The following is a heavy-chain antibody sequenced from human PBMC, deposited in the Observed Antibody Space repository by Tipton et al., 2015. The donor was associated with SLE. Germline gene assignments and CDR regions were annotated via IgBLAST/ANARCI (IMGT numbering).Heavy chain of an antibody. Sequence: SLRLSCTASGFTFGDYAMSWIRQAPGKGLEWVSYISSSSSYTNYADSVKGRFTISRDNAKNSLYLQMNSLRAEDTAVYYCARDRRRYFDWSDAFDIWGQGTMVTVSS. J-gene: IGHJ3*02. CDR2: ISSSSSYT. CDR1: GFTFGDYA. V-gene: IGHV3-11*05. D-gene: IGHD3-9*01. CDR3: ARDRRRYFDWSDAFDI.